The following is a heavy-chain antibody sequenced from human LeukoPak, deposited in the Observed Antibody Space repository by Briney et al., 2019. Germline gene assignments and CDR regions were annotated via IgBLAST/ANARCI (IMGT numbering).Heavy chain of an antibody. V-gene: IGHV4-38-2*01. CDR1: GYSISSGYY. CDR3: AVGYCSSSSTSCYREYFQH. CDR2: LYHRGST. D-gene: IGHD2-2*02. Sequence: PSETLSLTCAVSGYSISSGYYWGWIRQPPGKGLEWIGTLYHRGSTYYNPSLKSRVTISVDTSQNQFSLKLSSVTAADTAVYYCAVGYCSSSSTSCYREYFQHWGQGTLVTVSS. J-gene: IGHJ1*01.